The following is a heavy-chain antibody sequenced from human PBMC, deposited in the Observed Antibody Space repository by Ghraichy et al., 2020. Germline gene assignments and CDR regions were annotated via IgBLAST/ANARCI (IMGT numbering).Heavy chain of an antibody. CDR3: ARHAGHSSGTMGAFDV. Sequence: SETLSLTCTVSGGSIIGTSYHWGWIRQPPGKGLEWIGSLYYSGSTFYNPSLKSPVTISVDTSKNQFSLNLSSVTAADTAVYYCARHAGHSSGTMGAFDVWGQGTMVTVSS. V-gene: IGHV4-39*01. CDR2: LYYSGST. CDR1: GGSIIGTSYH. J-gene: IGHJ3*01. D-gene: IGHD6-19*01.